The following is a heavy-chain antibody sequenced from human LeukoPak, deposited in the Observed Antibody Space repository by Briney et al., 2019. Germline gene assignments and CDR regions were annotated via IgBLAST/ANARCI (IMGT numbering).Heavy chain of an antibody. CDR1: GFTFSSYE. Sequence: GGSLRLSCAASGFTFSSYEMNWVRQAPGKGLEWVSYISSSGSTIYYADSVKGRFTTSRDNAKNSLYLQMNSLRAEDTAVYYCARDQTGEGYFDYWGQGTLVTVSS. J-gene: IGHJ4*02. V-gene: IGHV3-48*03. CDR2: ISSSGSTI. D-gene: IGHD3-16*01. CDR3: ARDQTGEGYFDY.